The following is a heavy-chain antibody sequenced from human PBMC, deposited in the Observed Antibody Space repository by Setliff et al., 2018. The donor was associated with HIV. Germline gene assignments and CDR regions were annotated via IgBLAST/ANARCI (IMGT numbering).Heavy chain of an antibody. CDR2: ISGSGDST. CDR3: AKDRASSGYYARFDH. CDR1: RFIFSSYA. V-gene: IGHV3-23*01. J-gene: IGHJ4*02. D-gene: IGHD3-22*01. Sequence: GGSLRLSCAASRFIFSSYAMSWVRQAPGKGLEWVSVISGSGDSTYYADSVEGRFTISRDNSKNTLYLQMNSLRAEDTAIYYCAKDRASSGYYARFDHWGQGTLVTVSS.